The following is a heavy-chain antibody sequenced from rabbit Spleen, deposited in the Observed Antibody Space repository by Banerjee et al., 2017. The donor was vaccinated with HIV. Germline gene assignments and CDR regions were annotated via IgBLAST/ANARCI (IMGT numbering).Heavy chain of an antibody. Sequence: QEQLKESGGGLVQPGGSLKLSCKASGFTLSSYYMNWVRQAPGKGLEWIACIYAGSNGYTYYASWAKGRFTISKASSTTVTLQMTSLTAADTATYFCARGSGSSFSSYGMDLWGQGTLVTVS. V-gene: IGHV1S45*01. CDR1: GFTLSSYYM. CDR3: ARGSGSSFSSYGMDL. D-gene: IGHD8-1*01. J-gene: IGHJ6*01. CDR2: IYAGSNGYT.